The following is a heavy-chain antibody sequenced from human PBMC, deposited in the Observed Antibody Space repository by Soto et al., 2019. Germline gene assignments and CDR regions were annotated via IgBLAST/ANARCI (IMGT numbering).Heavy chain of an antibody. J-gene: IGHJ4*02. CDR1: CGSFSGYY. CDR3: AHRAGKGDD. D-gene: IGHD6-13*01. V-gene: IGHV4-34*01. CDR2: INHSGST. Sequence: SLTCAVYCGSFSGYYWSWIRQPPGKGLEWIGEINHSGSTNYNPSLKSRVTISVDTSKNQFSPKLSSVTAADTAVYYCAHRAGKGDDWGQGTLVTVSS.